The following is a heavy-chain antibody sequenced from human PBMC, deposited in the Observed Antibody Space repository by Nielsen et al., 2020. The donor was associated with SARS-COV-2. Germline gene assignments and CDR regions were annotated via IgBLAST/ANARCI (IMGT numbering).Heavy chain of an antibody. CDR1: GFSLSNARMG. J-gene: IGHJ6*03. V-gene: IGHV2-26*01. D-gene: IGHD1-7*01. CDR3: ARIQLELRLFYFYYSMDV. CDR2: IFSNDEK. Sequence: GPPLVKPTETLTLTCTVSGFSLSNARMGVGWIRQPPGRALESLAHIFSNDEKSYSTSLKSRLTISKDTSKSQVVLTMTNMDPVDTATYYCARIQLELRLFYFYYSMDVWGKGTTVTVSS.